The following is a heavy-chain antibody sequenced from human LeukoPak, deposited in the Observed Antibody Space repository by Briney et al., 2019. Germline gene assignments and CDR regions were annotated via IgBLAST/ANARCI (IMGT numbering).Heavy chain of an antibody. V-gene: IGHV3-23*01. CDR2: ISDSGDST. D-gene: IGHD6-19*01. J-gene: IGHJ4*02. CDR3: AKGDTSAWYGGRPDY. CDR1: GFTFSSYA. Sequence: GGSLRLSCAASGFTFSSYAMSWVRQAPGKGLEWVSTISDSGDSTYYADSVKGRFTISRDNSKNTLYLQMNSLRAEDTAVYYCAKGDTSAWYGGRPDYWGQGTLVTVSS.